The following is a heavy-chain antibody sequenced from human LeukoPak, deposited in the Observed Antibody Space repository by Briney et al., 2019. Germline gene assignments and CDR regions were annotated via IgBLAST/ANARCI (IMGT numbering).Heavy chain of an antibody. CDR2: FDPEDGET. Sequence: ASVKVSCKVSGYTLTELSMHWVRQAPGKGLEWMGGFDPEDGETIYAQKFQGRVTMTEDTSTDTAYMELSSLRSEDTAVYYCATAGTIVVVPAASRYYGMDVWGQGTTVTVSS. J-gene: IGHJ6*02. CDR3: ATAGTIVVVPAASRYYGMDV. D-gene: IGHD2-2*01. CDR1: GYTLTELS. V-gene: IGHV1-24*01.